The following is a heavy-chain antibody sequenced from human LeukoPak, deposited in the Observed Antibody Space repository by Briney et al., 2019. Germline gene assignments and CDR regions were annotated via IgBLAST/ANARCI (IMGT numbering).Heavy chain of an antibody. CDR3: ARDHNAYTGRYHFDY. Sequence: KTSETLSLTCTVSGGSITSYYWSWIRQPPGKGLEWMGYIYYGGSTNSNPSLKSRLTMSLDTAQNQISLKLKSVTAADTAVYYCARDHNAYTGRYHFDYWGQGAQVTVFS. CDR2: IYYGGST. J-gene: IGHJ4*01. CDR1: GGSITSYY. D-gene: IGHD3-16*01. V-gene: IGHV4-59*01.